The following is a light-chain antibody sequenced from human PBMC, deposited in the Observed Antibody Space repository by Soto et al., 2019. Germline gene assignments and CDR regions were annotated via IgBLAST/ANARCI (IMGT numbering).Light chain of an antibody. J-gene: IGKJ1*01. V-gene: IGKV1-39*01. CDR2: AAS. CDR1: HTIMTY. Sequence: DIQMAQSPSSLSESVGDEVTITCRASHTIMTYLNWYQLKPGKPPRLLIYAASSLQSGVPSRFSGSGSGTDFTLTINSLQPEDFATYSCQQSYSTPRTFGQGSMVDVK. CDR3: QQSYSTPRT.